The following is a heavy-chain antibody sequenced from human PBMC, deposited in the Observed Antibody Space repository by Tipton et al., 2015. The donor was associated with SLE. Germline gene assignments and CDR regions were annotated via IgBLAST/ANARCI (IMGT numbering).Heavy chain of an antibody. CDR2: IIPIFGTT. V-gene: IGHV1-69*01. CDR1: GGTFSRNA. D-gene: IGHD4-23*01. Sequence: QSGAEVKKPGSSVKVSCKASGGTFSRNAINWVRQAPGQGLEWMGGIIPIFGTTNYAQKFQGRVTITADESTSTVYMELSSLRSEGTAVYYCARGDGGPFYYFDYWGQGTLVTVSS. J-gene: IGHJ4*02. CDR3: ARGDGGPFYYFDY.